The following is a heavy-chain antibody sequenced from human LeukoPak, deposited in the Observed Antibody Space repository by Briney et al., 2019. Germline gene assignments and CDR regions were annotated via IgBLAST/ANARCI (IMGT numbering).Heavy chain of an antibody. CDR3: ARGGGPYESTGFFAGPFDY. J-gene: IGHJ4*02. CDR1: GDTFSTNA. D-gene: IGHD3-22*01. Sequence: SVKVSCKASGDTFSTNALSWVRLAPGQGLEWMGGFIPLFGSAHYAQKLQGRITITTDESTSTAYMVLSNLRSDDTAVYYCARGGGPYESTGFFAGPFDYWGQGTLVIVSS. V-gene: IGHV1-69*05. CDR2: FIPLFGSA.